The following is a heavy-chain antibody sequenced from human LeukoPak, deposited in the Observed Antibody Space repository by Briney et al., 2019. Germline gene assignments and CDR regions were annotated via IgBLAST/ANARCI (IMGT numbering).Heavy chain of an antibody. CDR2: FYTSRST. CDR1: GGSICSGSYY. V-gene: IGHV4-61*02. Sequence: SETLSLTCSVPGGSICSGSYYRSSIRQPAGKGLEWIGRFYTSRSTNHNPSIKSRVTISVDTSKNQFSLKLSSVTAADTAVYYCARDHCSSTSCYYYYYYMDVWGKGTTVTVSS. D-gene: IGHD2-2*01. J-gene: IGHJ6*03. CDR3: ARDHCSSTSCYYYYYYMDV.